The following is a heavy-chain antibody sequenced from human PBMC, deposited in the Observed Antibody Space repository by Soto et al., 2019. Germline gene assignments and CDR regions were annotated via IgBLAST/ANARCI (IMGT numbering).Heavy chain of an antibody. Sequence: GGSLRLSCAASGFTFSSYGMHWVRQAPGKGLEWVAVIWYDGSNKYYADSVKGRFTISRDNSKNTLYLQMNSLRAEDTAVYYCARGAAKQGNSFMDVWGQGTTVTVSS. J-gene: IGHJ6*02. CDR1: GFTFSSYG. CDR3: ARGAAKQGNSFMDV. CDR2: IWYDGSNK. V-gene: IGHV3-33*01.